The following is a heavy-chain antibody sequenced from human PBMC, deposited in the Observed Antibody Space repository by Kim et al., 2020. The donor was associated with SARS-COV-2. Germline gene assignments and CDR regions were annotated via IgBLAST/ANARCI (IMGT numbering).Heavy chain of an antibody. CDR1: GFTFSSYA. J-gene: IGHJ6*02. V-gene: IGHV3-23*03. D-gene: IGHD7-27*01. CDR2: IYSGGSST. Sequence: GGSLRLSCAASGFTFSSYAMSWVRQAPGKGLEWVSVIYSGGSSTYYADSVKGRFTISRDNSKNTLYLQMNSLRAEDTAVYYCAKHPQLGYYGRDVWGQGTTGTVS. CDR3: AKHPQLGYYGRDV.